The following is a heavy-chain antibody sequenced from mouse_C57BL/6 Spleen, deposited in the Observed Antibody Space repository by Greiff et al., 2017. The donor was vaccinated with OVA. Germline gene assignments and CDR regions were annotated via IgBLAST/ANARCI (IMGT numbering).Heavy chain of an antibody. D-gene: IGHD2-10*02. CDR1: GFTFSNYW. V-gene: IGHV6-3*01. CDR3: AGGPSGAY. J-gene: IGHJ3*01. CDR2: IRLKSDNYAT. Sequence: EVKVEESGGGLVQPGGSMKLSCVASGFTFSNYWMNWVRQSPEKGLEWVAQIRLKSDNYATHYAESVKGRFTISRDDSKSSVYLQLSNLRAEDTGVYYCAGGPSGAYWGQGTLVTVSA.